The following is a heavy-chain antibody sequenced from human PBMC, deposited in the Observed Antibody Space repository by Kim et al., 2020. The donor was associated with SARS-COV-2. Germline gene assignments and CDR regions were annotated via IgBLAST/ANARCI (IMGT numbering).Heavy chain of an antibody. CDR3: AKDPGITIFGVVGVVWDY. D-gene: IGHD3-3*01. V-gene: IGHV3-23*01. Sequence: GGSLRLSCAASGFTFSSYAMSWVRQAPGKGLEWVSSISGSGGSTYYADSVNGRFTISRDNSKNTLYLQMNSLRAEDTAVYYCAKDPGITIFGVVGVVWDYWGQGTLVTVSS. J-gene: IGHJ4*02. CDR2: ISGSGGST. CDR1: GFTFSSYA.